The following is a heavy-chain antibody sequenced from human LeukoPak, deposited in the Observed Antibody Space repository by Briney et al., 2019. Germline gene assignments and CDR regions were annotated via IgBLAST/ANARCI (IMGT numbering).Heavy chain of an antibody. CDR2: ISNSGDRT. J-gene: IGHJ4*02. D-gene: IGHD1-1*01. CDR3: AQNWNDDC. V-gene: IGHV3-23*01. CDR1: GFTFSSYA. Sequence: GGSLRLFCAASGFTFSSYAMSWVRQAPGKGLEWVSSISNSGDRTHYADSVKGRFTISRDNSKNTLSLQMNSLRAEDTAVYYCAQNWNDDCWGQGTLVTVSS.